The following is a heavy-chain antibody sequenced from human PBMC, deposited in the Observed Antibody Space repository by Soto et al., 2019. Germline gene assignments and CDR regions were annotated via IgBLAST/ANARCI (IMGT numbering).Heavy chain of an antibody. CDR1: GGTFSSYT. D-gene: IGHD5-12*01. V-gene: IGHV1-69*02. CDR3: AGNSGYDYGPFDY. Sequence: SVKVSCKASGGTFSSYTISWVRQAPGQGLEWMGRIIPILGIANYAQKFQGRVTITADKSTSTAYMELSSLRSEDTAVYYCAGNSGYDYGPFDYWGQGTLVTVSS. CDR2: IIPILGIA. J-gene: IGHJ4*02.